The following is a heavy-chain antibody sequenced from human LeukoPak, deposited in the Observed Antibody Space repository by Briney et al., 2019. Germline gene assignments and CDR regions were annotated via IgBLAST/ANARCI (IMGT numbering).Heavy chain of an antibody. CDR2: IYTSGGT. D-gene: IGHD3-10*01. J-gene: IGHJ5*02. CDR1: GLTVSGNY. Sequence: PGGSLRLSCSASGLTVSGNYMSWVRQAPGKGVEWVSVIYTSGGTSYAGSVKDRFTISRDNSKSTLYLQMNTLRAEDTAVYFCAASGSHYWFDPWGQGTLVTVSS. CDR3: AASGSHYWFDP. V-gene: IGHV3-53*01.